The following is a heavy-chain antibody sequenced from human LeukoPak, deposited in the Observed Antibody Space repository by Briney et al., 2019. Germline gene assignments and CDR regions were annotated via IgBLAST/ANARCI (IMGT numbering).Heavy chain of an antibody. CDR2: IYYSGST. CDR1: GGSISSSSYY. J-gene: IGHJ4*02. V-gene: IGHV4-39*01. CDR3: ARQSYCSGGSCYSPKIDY. D-gene: IGHD2-15*01. Sequence: SETLSPTCTVSGGSISSSSYYWGWIRQPPGKGLEWIGSIYYSGSTYYNPSLKSRVTISVDTSKNQFSLELSSVTAADTAVYYCARQSYCSGGSCYSPKIDYWGQGTLVTVSS.